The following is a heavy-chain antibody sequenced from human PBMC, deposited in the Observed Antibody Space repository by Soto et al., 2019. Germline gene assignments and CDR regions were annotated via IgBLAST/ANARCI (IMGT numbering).Heavy chain of an antibody. D-gene: IGHD2-21*02. CDR3: IQSRCGGDCLQSYASYYYYGMDV. J-gene: IGHJ6*02. V-gene: IGHV2-5*02. Sequence: QITLKESGPTLVKPTQTLTLTCTFSAFSLSTGGVGVGWIRQPPGKALEWLALIYWDDDKRYSPSLRSRLTITNDTSKNXVXLXMXXMDPVDTATYYCIQSRCGGDCLQSYASYYYYGMDVWGQGTTVTVSS. CDR2: IYWDDDK. CDR1: AFSLSTGGVG.